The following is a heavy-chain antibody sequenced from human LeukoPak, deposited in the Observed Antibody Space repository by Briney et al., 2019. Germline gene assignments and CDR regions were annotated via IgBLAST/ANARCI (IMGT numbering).Heavy chain of an antibody. CDR1: GFTFSSYG. D-gene: IGHD4-17*01. J-gene: IGHJ4*02. CDR2: ISGSGIST. Sequence: GGSLRLSCAASGFTFSSYGTSWVRQAPGKGLEWVSGISGSGISTYYADSVKGRFTISRDNSKNTLYLQMKSLRAEDTAVYYCAKEFGDYPYYFDYWGQGMLVTVSS. CDR3: AKEFGDYPYYFDY. V-gene: IGHV3-23*01.